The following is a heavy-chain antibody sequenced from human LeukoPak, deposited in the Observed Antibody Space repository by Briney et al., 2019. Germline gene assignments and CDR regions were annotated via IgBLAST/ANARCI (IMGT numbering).Heavy chain of an antibody. CDR3: ARAPSGYYPYFDY. CDR1: EFTFSSYT. CDR2: ISYDGSNE. V-gene: IGHV3-30*04. Sequence: GGSLRLSCAASEFTFSSYTMHWVRQAPGKGLEWVAVISYDGSNEYYAGSVKGRFTISRDNSKSTLYLQMNSLRAEDATMYYCARAPSGYYPYFDYWGQGTLVTVSS. J-gene: IGHJ4*02. D-gene: IGHD3-3*01.